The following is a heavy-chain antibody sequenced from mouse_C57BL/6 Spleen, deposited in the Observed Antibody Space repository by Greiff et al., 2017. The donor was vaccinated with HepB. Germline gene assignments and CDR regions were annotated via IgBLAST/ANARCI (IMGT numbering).Heavy chain of an antibody. CDR3: VRAYYSKGFDV. V-gene: IGHV10-1*01. Sequence: EVKLMESGGGLVQPKGSLKLSCAASGFSFNTYAMNWVRQAPGKGLESVARIRSKSNNYATYYADSVKDRFTISRDDSECMLYLQMNNLKTEDTAMYYCVRAYYSKGFDVWGTGTTVTVSS. J-gene: IGHJ1*03. CDR2: IRSKSNNYAT. CDR1: GFSFNTYA. D-gene: IGHD2-5*01.